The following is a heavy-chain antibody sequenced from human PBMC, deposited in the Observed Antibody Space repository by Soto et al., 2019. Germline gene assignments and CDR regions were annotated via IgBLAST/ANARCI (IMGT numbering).Heavy chain of an antibody. Sequence: QVQLVQSGAEVKKPGASVKVYCKASGYTFTSYGISWVRQAPGQGLEWMGWINAYNGNTNYAQKLQGRVTMTTDQSTSTDYMELRRLRYADTAVYCCARDTVAGTSFDSWGQGTLVTVSS. J-gene: IGHJ4*02. D-gene: IGHD6-19*01. CDR1: GYTFTSYG. CDR3: ARDTVAGTSFDS. V-gene: IGHV1-18*01. CDR2: INAYNGNT.